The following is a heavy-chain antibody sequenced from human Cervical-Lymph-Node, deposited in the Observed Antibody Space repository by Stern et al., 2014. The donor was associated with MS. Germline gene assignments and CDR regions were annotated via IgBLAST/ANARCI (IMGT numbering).Heavy chain of an antibody. CDR1: GFTFGRHS. V-gene: IGHV3-30-3*01. CDR3: ARPSAARYFDY. CDR2: ISYDGSSQ. J-gene: IGHJ4*02. D-gene: IGHD6-25*01. Sequence: EQLVESGGGVVQPGRSLRLSCATSGFTFGRHSMHWVRQAPGKGLEWVAIISYDGSSQHYADSMKCRFTISRSNFNNTLYLQMNSLRVEDTAMYYCARPSAARYFDYWGQGSQVTVSS.